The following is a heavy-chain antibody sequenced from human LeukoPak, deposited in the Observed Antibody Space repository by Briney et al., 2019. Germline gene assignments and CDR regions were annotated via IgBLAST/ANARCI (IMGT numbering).Heavy chain of an antibody. CDR1: GGSISSGSYY. Sequence: KSSETLSLTCTVSGGSISSGSYYWSWIRQPAGKGLEWIGRIYTSGSTNYNPSLKSRVTISVDTSKNQFSLKLSSVTAADTAVYYCARDRPGYCSGGSCYSGAFDIWGQGTMVTVSS. D-gene: IGHD2-15*01. CDR3: ARDRPGYCSGGSCYSGAFDI. CDR2: IYTSGST. V-gene: IGHV4-61*02. J-gene: IGHJ3*02.